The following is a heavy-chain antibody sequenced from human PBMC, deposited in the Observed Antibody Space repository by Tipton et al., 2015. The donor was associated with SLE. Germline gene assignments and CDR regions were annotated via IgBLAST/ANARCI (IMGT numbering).Heavy chain of an antibody. CDR2: IYENGGT. J-gene: IGHJ4*02. D-gene: IGHD3-3*01. CDR1: GDSISSGRHY. CDR3: ARDGVFDFWSGYVPGGIEF. Sequence: TLSLTCTVSGDSISSGRHYWSWIRRPAGKGLEWIGHIYENGGTNYNPSVGSRFTLSVDTSKNQFSLKLSSVTAADTAVYYCARDGVFDFWSGYVPGGIEFGGQGTLVTVSS. V-gene: IGHV4-61*09.